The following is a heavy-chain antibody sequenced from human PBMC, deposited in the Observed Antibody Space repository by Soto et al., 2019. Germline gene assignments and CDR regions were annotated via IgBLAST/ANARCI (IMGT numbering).Heavy chain of an antibody. CDR3: NRGNHYASGSAKAFDY. J-gene: IGHJ4*02. CDR2: IRSKAYGGTT. CDR1: GFTFGDYA. Sequence: GGSLRLSCTASGFTFGDYAMSWFRQAPGKGLEWVGFIRSKAYGGTTEYAASVKGRFTISRDDSKSIAYLQMNSLKTEETAVYYCNRGNHYASGSAKAFDYWGQGTLVTVSS. D-gene: IGHD3-10*01. V-gene: IGHV3-49*03.